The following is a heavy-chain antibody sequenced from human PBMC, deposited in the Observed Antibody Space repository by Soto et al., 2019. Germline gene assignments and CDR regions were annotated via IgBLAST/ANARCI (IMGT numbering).Heavy chain of an antibody. CDR3: ARHASYYYGRYDY. J-gene: IGHJ4*02. CDR1: GGSISSSSYC. CDR2: IYYSGST. Sequence: SETLSLTCTVSGGSISSSSYCWGWIRQPPGKGLEWIGSIYYSGSTYYNPSLKSRVTISVDTSKNQFSLKLSSVTAADTAVYYCARHASYYYGRYDYWGQGTLVTVSS. V-gene: IGHV4-39*01. D-gene: IGHD3-10*01.